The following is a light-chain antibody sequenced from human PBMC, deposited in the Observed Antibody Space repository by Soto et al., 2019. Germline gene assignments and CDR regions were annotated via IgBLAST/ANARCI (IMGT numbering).Light chain of an antibody. V-gene: IGKV1-27*01. CDR1: QGISNF. Sequence: DIQMTQSPSSLSASVGDRVTITCRASQGISNFLAWHQQKPGKVPKLLIYAASTSQSGGPSRCSASVYGTDVTITITSLQPEDGATYYCQEYNSAPWTCGQGTKVEIK. CDR2: AAS. CDR3: QEYNSAPWT. J-gene: IGKJ1*01.